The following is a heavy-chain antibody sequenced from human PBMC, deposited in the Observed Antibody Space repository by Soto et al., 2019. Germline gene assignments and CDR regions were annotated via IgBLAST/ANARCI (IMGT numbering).Heavy chain of an antibody. D-gene: IGHD6-13*01. CDR2: IYHSGYT. CDR1: GGSISSGGYS. V-gene: IGHV4-30-2*03. J-gene: IGHJ4*02. Sequence: SETLSLTCAVSGGSISSGGYSWSWIRQPPGKGLEWIGYIYHSGYTVYTPSLKSRVTISVDTSKNQFSLKLTSVAAADTAIYFCARLQAAVPHYWGQGILVTVSS. CDR3: ARLQAAVPHY.